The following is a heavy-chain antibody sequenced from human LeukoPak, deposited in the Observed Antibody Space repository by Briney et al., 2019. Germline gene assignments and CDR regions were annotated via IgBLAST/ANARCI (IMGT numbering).Heavy chain of an antibody. Sequence: PGGSLRLSCAASGFTFSRYSMNWVRQAPGKGLEWVSSISSSSTYKYYAGSVKGRFTISRDNAKNSLYLQMNSLRAEDTALYYCARGRYSGSYLLDYWGQGTLVTVSS. CDR1: GFTFSRYS. CDR3: ARGRYSGSYLLDY. J-gene: IGHJ4*02. V-gene: IGHV3-21*01. CDR2: ISSSSTYK. D-gene: IGHD1-26*01.